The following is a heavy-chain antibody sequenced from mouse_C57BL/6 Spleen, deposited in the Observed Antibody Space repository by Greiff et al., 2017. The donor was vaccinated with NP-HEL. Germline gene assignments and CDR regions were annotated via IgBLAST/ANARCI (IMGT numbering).Heavy chain of an antibody. Sequence: EVKVVESGGGLVKPGGSLKLSCAASGFTFSSYAMSWVRQTPEKRLEWVATISDGGSYTYYPDNVKGRFTISRDNAKNNLYLQMSHLKSEDTAMYYCARGGDFDWYFDVWGTGTTVTVSS. CDR2: ISDGGSYT. D-gene: IGHD3-3*01. J-gene: IGHJ1*03. CDR1: GFTFSSYA. CDR3: ARGGDFDWYFDV. V-gene: IGHV5-4*03.